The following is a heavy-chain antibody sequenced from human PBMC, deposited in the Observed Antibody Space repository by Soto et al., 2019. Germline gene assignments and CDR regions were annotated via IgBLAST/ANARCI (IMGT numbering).Heavy chain of an antibody. J-gene: IGHJ6*02. V-gene: IGHV3-23*01. CDR3: AKRYYGSGSPTYRYYYGVDV. CDR1: GFTFSSYA. D-gene: IGHD3-10*01. Sequence: PGGSLRLSCAASGFTFSSYAMSWVRQAPGKGLEWVSGISGSGGSTYYADSVKGRFTISRDNSKNTLSLQMNSLRAEDTAVYHCAKRYYGSGSPTYRYYYGVDVWGQGTTVTVSS. CDR2: ISGSGGST.